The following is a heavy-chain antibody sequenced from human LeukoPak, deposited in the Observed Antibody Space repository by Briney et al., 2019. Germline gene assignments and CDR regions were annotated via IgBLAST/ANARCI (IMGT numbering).Heavy chain of an antibody. CDR1: GFTFSNYA. V-gene: IGHV3-30*04. CDR3: ARAFQQLGYFDY. CDR2: ISYDGSNK. J-gene: IGHJ4*02. Sequence: PGGSLRLSCAASGFTFSNYALHWVRQAPGKGLEWVAVISYDGSNKFYADSVRGRFTISRDNSKNTLFLQMNSLRPEDTAVYYCARAFQQLGYFDYWGQGTLVTVSS. D-gene: IGHD6-13*01.